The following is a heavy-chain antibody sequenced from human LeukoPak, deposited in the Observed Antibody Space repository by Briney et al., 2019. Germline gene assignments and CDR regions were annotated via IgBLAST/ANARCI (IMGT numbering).Heavy chain of an antibody. CDR1: GGSISSYY. J-gene: IGHJ3*02. CDR3: ARRVSRDGYNSGDAFDI. D-gene: IGHD5-24*01. CDR2: IYYSGST. Sequence: SETLSLTCTVSGGSISSYYWSWIRQPPGKGLEWIGYIYYSGSTNYNPSLKSRVTISVDTSKNQFSLKLSSVTAADTAVYYCARRVSRDGYNSGDAFDIWGQGTMVTVSS. V-gene: IGHV4-59*08.